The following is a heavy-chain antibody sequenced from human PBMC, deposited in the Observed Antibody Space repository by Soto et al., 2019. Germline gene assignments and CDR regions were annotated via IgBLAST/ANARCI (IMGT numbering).Heavy chain of an antibody. Sequence: SETLSLTCTVSGGSINNYYWNWIRQPPGKGLEWIGNIYYSGSTNYNPSLKSRVTISVDTSKKEFSLKMNSVTAADTAVYYCARFRSSGQTRYGMDVCGRGTTVTVSS. CDR1: GGSINNYY. J-gene: IGHJ6*02. CDR3: ARFRSSGQTRYGMDV. D-gene: IGHD6-6*01. V-gene: IGHV4-59*01. CDR2: IYYSGST.